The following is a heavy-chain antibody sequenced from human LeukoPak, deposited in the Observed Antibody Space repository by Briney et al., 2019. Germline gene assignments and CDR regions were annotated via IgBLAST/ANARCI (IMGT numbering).Heavy chain of an antibody. V-gene: IGHV3-53*01. J-gene: IGHJ3*02. CDR3: ARAYSNYDPRTLDAFDI. Sequence: GGSLRLSCAASGFTVSSNYMSWVRQAPGKGLEWVSVIYSGGYTYYADSVKGRFTISRDNSKNTLYLQMNSLRAEDTAVYYCARAYSNYDPRTLDAFDIWGQGTMVTVSS. CDR1: GFTVSSNY. D-gene: IGHD4-11*01. CDR2: IYSGGYT.